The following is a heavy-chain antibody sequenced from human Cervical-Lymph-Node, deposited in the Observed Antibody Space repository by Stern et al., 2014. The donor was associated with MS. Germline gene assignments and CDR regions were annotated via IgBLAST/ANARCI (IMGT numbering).Heavy chain of an antibody. Sequence: VQLVESGGGVVQPGRSLRLSCAASGFTFSSYGMHWVRQAPGQGLEWVAVIWYDGSNKYYADSVKGRFTISRDNSKTTLYLQMNSLRAEDTAVYYCARSSSPSPYYCYGMDVWGQGTTVTVSS. D-gene: IGHD6-13*01. J-gene: IGHJ6*02. CDR2: IWYDGSNK. CDR3: ARSSSPSPYYCYGMDV. V-gene: IGHV3-33*01. CDR1: GFTFSSYG.